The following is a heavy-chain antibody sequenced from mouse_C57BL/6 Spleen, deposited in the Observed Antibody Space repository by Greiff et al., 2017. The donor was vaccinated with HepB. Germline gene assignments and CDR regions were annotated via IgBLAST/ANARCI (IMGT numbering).Heavy chain of an antibody. CDR1: GYSITSGYY. V-gene: IGHV3-6*01. D-gene: IGHD1-1*01. Sequence: EVKLMESGPGLVKPSQSLSLTCSVTGYSITSGYYWNWIRQFPGNKLEWMGYISYDGSNNYNPSLKNRISITRDTSKNQFFLKLNSVTTEDTATYYCARGITTVVATEWYFDVWGTGTTVTVSS. CDR3: ARGITTVVATEWYFDV. J-gene: IGHJ1*03. CDR2: ISYDGSN.